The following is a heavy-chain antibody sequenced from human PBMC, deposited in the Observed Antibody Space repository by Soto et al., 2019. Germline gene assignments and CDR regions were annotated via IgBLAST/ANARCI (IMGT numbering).Heavy chain of an antibody. D-gene: IGHD2-2*02. Sequence: ASVKVSCKASGGTFSSYAISWVRQAPGQGLEWMGGIIPIFGTANYAQKFQGRVTITADESTSTAYMELSSLRSEDTAVYYCASRRADVVPAAISAYYYGMDVWGQGTTVTVSS. CDR2: IIPIFGTA. J-gene: IGHJ6*02. V-gene: IGHV1-69*13. CDR1: GGTFSSYA. CDR3: ASRRADVVPAAISAYYYGMDV.